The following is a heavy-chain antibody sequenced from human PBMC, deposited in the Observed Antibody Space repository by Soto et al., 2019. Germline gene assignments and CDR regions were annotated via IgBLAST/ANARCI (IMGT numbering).Heavy chain of an antibody. V-gene: IGHV4-39*01. CDR3: ARQSVRSTLYGNWFDP. D-gene: IGHD4-17*01. CDR1: GGSITSNGFF. Sequence: QLQLQESGPGLVKPSETVTLTCSVSGGSITSNGFFWGWVRQPPGKGLEWIGTIHHSGSSYYSPPLRNRVTISVDTSNNQVSLNLKPVTVADTAVYFCARQSVRSTLYGNWFDPWGQGSLVTVSS. J-gene: IGHJ5*02. CDR2: IHHSGSS.